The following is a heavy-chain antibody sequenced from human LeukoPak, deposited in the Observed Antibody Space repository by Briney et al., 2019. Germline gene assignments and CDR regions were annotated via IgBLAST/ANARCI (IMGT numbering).Heavy chain of an antibody. CDR1: VFTFSDYY. V-gene: IGHV3-11*06. CDR3: ARVGSTASAGTPDD. Sequence: GGSLRLSCAASVFTFSDYYMSWIRQAPGKGLEWLSYISGDGSHTPYADSVKGRFTVSRDNAKNSLSLQMNSLRADDTAIYYCARVGSTASAGTPDDWGQGTLVTVSS. D-gene: IGHD6-13*01. J-gene: IGHJ4*02. CDR2: ISGDGSHT.